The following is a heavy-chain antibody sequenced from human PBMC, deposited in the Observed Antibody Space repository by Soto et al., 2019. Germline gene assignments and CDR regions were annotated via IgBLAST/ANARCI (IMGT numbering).Heavy chain of an antibody. Sequence: QLQLQESGPGLVKPSETLSLTCTVSGGSISSSSYYWGWIRQPPGKGLEGIGSIYYSWSTYYNPSLKSRVTISVDRSKNQCSLKRSSVTAADTAVYYCATSRGPHEWLVPQHDYWGQGTLVTVAS. D-gene: IGHD6-19*01. CDR3: ATSRGPHEWLVPQHDY. J-gene: IGHJ4*02. V-gene: IGHV4-39*01. CDR2: IYYSWST. CDR1: GGSISSSSYY.